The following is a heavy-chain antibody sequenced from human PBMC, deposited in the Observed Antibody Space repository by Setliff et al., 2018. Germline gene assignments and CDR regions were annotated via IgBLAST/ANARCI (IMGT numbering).Heavy chain of an antibody. CDR3: ARRNGEKLDP. CDR2: IYHSGST. V-gene: IGHV4-38-2*01. Sequence: LSETLSLTCAVSGYSISSGYYWGWIRQPPGKGLEWIGSIYHSGSTYYNPSLKSRVTISVDTSKNQFSLKLSSVTAADTAVYYCARRNGEKLDPWGQGTLVTVSS. J-gene: IGHJ5*02. CDR1: GYSISSGYY.